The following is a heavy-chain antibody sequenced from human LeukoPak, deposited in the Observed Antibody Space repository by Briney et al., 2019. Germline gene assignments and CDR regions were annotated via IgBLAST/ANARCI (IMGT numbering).Heavy chain of an antibody. D-gene: IGHD6-6*01. J-gene: IGHJ3*02. CDR2: ISYDGSNK. V-gene: IGHV3-30-3*01. Sequence: GRSLRLSCAASGFTFSSYAMHWVLQAPGKGLEWVAVISYDGSNKYYADSVKGRFTISRDNSKNTLYLQMNSLRAEDTAVYYCARDTAARPNEDAFDIWGQGTMVTVSS. CDR1: GFTFSSYA. CDR3: ARDTAARPNEDAFDI.